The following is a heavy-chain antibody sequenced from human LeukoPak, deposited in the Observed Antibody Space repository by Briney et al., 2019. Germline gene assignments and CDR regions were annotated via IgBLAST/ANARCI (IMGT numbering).Heavy chain of an antibody. V-gene: IGHV3-33*06. CDR3: AKGLQRTPYYYYGMDV. CDR2: IWYDGSNK. D-gene: IGHD2-2*01. J-gene: IGHJ6*02. Sequence: QPGGSLRLSCAASGFTFSSYAMHWVRQAPGKGLEWVAVIWYDGSNKYDANSVKGRFTISRDTPKNTLYLQMNSLRVEDTAVYYCAKGLQRTPYYYYGMDVWGQGTTVTVSS. CDR1: GFTFSSYA.